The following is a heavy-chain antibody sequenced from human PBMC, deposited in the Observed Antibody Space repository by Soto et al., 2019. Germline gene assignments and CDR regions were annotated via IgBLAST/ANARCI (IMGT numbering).Heavy chain of an antibody. D-gene: IGHD1-26*01. CDR3: ARGGPIVGAMEYFQH. J-gene: IGHJ1*01. Sequence: QVQLVESGGGVVQPGRSLRLSCAASGFTFSSYGMHWVRQAPGKGLEWVAVIWYDGSNKYYADSVKGRFIISRDNSKNTLYLQMNSLRAEDTAVYYCARGGPIVGAMEYFQHWGQGTLVTVSS. CDR2: IWYDGSNK. CDR1: GFTFSSYG. V-gene: IGHV3-33*01.